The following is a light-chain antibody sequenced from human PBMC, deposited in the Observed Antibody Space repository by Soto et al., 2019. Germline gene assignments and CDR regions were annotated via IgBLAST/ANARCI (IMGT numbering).Light chain of an antibody. J-gene: IGLJ2*01. CDR3: QSADSSAIYVV. V-gene: IGLV3-25*03. CDR1: ALPKQY. CDR2: KDS. Sequence: SYELTQPPSVSVSPGQTARITCSGDALPKQYAYWYQQKPGQAPVLVIYKDSERPSGIPERFSGSRSGTTVTSTISGVQAEDEADYYCQSADSSAIYVVFGGGTKLTVL.